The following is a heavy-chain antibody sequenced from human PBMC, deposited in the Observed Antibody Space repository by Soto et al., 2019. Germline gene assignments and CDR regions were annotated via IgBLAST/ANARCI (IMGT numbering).Heavy chain of an antibody. D-gene: IGHD3-16*01. CDR2: IFSSGTT. J-gene: IGHJ6*03. CDR1: GDSISSGNKY. Sequence: PSETLSLTCTVSGDSISSGNKYWSWIRQAPGKGLEWIGYIFSSGTTYYNPSLRSRLTMSLDTSQNQFSLRLASVTDADSAVYYCARVPSPFDYYYAMDVWGKGTTVTVS. CDR3: ARVPSPFDYYYAMDV. V-gene: IGHV4-30-4*01.